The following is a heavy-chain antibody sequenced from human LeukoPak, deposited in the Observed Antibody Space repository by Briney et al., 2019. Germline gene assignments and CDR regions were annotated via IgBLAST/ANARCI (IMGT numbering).Heavy chain of an antibody. V-gene: IGHV4-30-4*08. J-gene: IGHJ4*02. CDR2: IYYSGST. D-gene: IGHD6-19*01. CDR3: ARDGSGSYYFDY. Sequence: SEXLSLTCTVSGGTISRGDYYWRWVRQPPGKGLEWIGYIYYSGSTYHNPSLKSRVTISVDTSKNQFSLKLSSVTAADTAVYYCARDGSGSYYFDYWGQGTLVTVSS. CDR1: GGTISRGDYY.